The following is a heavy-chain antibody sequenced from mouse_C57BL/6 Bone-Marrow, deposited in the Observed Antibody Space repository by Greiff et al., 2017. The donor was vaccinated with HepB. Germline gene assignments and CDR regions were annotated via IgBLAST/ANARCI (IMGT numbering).Heavy chain of an antibody. J-gene: IGHJ3*01. V-gene: IGHV1-64*01. CDR3: ARPYYGSSSWFAY. Sequence: VKLQQPGAELVKPGASVKLSCKASGYTFTSYWMHWVKQRPGQGLEWIGMIHPNSGSTNYNEKLQSKATLTVDKSSSTAYMQRSSLTSEDSAVYYCARPYYGSSSWFAYWGQGTLVTVSA. D-gene: IGHD1-1*01. CDR1: GYTFTSYW. CDR2: IHPNSGST.